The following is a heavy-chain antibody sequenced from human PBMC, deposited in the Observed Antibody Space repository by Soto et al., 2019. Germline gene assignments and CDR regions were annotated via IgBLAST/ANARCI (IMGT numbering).Heavy chain of an antibody. J-gene: IGHJ6*02. CDR1: GFTFSSYA. D-gene: IGHD1-26*01. CDR3: AKGQREVASIYYYYGMDV. CDR2: ISGSGGST. V-gene: IGHV3-23*01. Sequence: GGSLRLSCAASGFTFSSYAMSWVRQAPGKGLEWVSAISGSGGSTYYADSVKGRFTISRDNSKNTLYLQMNSLRAEDTAVYYCAKGQREVASIYYYYGMDVWGQGTTVTVSS.